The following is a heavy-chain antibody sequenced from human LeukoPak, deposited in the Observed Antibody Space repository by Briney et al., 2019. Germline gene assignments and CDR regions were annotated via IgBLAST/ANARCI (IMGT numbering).Heavy chain of an antibody. CDR2: IYTSGST. CDR3: ARDGIVIAAAGFAYPPNWFDP. D-gene: IGHD6-13*01. V-gene: IGHV4-61*02. CDR1: GGSISSGRYY. J-gene: IGHJ5*02. Sequence: SETLSLTCTVSGGSISSGRYYWSWIRQPAGKGLEWIGRIYTSGSTNYNPSLKSRVTMSVDTSKNQFSLKLSSVTAADTAVYYCARDGIVIAAAGFAYPPNWFDPWGQGTLVTVSS.